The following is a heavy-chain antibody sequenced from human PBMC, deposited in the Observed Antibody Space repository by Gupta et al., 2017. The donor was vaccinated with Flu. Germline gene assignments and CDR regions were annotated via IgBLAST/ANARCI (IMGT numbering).Heavy chain of an antibody. J-gene: IGHJ4*02. CDR3: ARGHWAN. Sequence: EVQLVESGGGLVQPGGSLRLSCAASGFTFSSSDMSWVRQAPGRGLEWVSFISRSAVTYYGDPVRGRFTISRDNAKNSLYLQMSGLRDEDTAVYYCARGHWANWGQGTLVTVSS. V-gene: IGHV3-48*03. CDR1: GFTFSSSD. CDR2: ISRSAVT. D-gene: IGHD3-16*01.